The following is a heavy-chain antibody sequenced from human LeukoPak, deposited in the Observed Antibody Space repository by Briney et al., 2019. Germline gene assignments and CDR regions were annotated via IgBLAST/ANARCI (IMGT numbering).Heavy chain of an antibody. J-gene: IGHJ4*02. D-gene: IGHD1-26*01. Sequence: GGSLRLSCAASGFTFSSYEMNWVRQAPGKGLEWVSYISSSGSTIYYADSVKGRFTISRDNAKNSLYLQMNSLRDEDTAVYYCARDQEGQIGTWAEMDRFDYWGQGTLVTVSS. CDR2: ISSSGSTI. CDR1: GFTFSSYE. CDR3: ARDQEGQIGTWAEMDRFDY. V-gene: IGHV3-48*03.